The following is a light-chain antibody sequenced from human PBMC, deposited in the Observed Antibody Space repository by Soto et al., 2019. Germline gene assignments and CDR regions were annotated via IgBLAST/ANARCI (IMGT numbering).Light chain of an antibody. CDR1: NSDVGAYDY. Sequence: QSALTQPRSVSGSPGQSVTISCTGTNSDVGAYDYVSWYQQHPGEAPKLMIYDVSQRPSGVPDRFSGSKSGNTASLIISGLQADDDADYFCCSYAGSYSWVFGGGTKLTVL. CDR2: DVS. V-gene: IGLV2-11*01. CDR3: CSYAGSYSWV. J-gene: IGLJ3*02.